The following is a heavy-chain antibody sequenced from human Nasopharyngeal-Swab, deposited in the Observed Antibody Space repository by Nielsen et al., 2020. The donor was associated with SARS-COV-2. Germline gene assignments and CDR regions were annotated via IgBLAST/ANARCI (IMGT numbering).Heavy chain of an antibody. CDR2: IWYDGSNK. V-gene: IGHV3-33*01. CDR3: ARDRATNYFDY. J-gene: IGHJ4*02. Sequence: VRQAPGKGLEWVAVIWYDGSNKYYADSVKGRFTISRDNSKNTLYLQMNSLRAEDTAVYYCARDRATNYFDYWGQGTLVTVSS.